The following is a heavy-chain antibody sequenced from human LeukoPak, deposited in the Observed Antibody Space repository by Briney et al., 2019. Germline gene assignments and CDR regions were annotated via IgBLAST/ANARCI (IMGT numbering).Heavy chain of an antibody. CDR1: GFTFSSYA. CDR2: ISWDGGST. D-gene: IGHD6-19*01. CDR3: ATSYAVAANDWYFDL. Sequence: GGSLRLSCAASGFTFSSYAMHWVRQAPGKGLEWVSLISWDGGSTYYADSVKGRFTISRDNSKNSLYLQMNSLRTEDTAFYYCATSYAVAANDWYFDLWGRGTLVTVSS. J-gene: IGHJ2*01. V-gene: IGHV3-43D*03.